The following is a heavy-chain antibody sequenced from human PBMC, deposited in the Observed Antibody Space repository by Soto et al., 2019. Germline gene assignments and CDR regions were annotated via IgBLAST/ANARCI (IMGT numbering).Heavy chain of an antibody. CDR2: IWYDGSNK. Sequence: PGGSLRLSCAASGFTFSSYGMHWVRQAPGKGLEWVAVIWYDGSNKYYADSVKGRFTISRDNSKNTLYLQMNSLRAEDTAVYYCARHLPHYYGVDVWGQGTTVTVSS. D-gene: IGHD2-2*01. CDR1: GFTFSSYG. J-gene: IGHJ6*02. CDR3: ARHLPHYYGVDV. V-gene: IGHV3-33*01.